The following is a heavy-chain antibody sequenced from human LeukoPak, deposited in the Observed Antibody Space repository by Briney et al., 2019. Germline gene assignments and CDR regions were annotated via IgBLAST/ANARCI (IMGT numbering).Heavy chain of an antibody. Sequence: PSETLSLTCSVSGGSINHYYWSWIRQPPGKRLKWVGYAYYSGSTNYNPSLSGRVTISLDRSNNQVSLRLTSATAADTAVYYCARDSPDYAGVSDCWGQGTLVTVSS. CDR3: ARDSPDYAGVSDC. V-gene: IGHV4-59*01. CDR2: AYYSGST. D-gene: IGHD4-23*01. CDR1: GGSINHYY. J-gene: IGHJ4*02.